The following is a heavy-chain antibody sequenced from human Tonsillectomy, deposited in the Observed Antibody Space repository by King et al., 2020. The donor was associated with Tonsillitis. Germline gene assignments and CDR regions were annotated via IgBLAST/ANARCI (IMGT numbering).Heavy chain of an antibody. V-gene: IGHV3-21*01. Sequence: VQLVESGGGLVKPGGSLRLSCAASGFTFSSYSMNWVRQAPEKGLEWVSSISSSSSYIYYADSVKGRFTISRDNANNSLYLQKNSLRAEDTAVYYCARDQQLIRWGQGTLVTVSS. CDR2: ISSSSSYI. J-gene: IGHJ4*02. CDR1: GFTFSSYS. D-gene: IGHD6-13*01. CDR3: ARDQQLIR.